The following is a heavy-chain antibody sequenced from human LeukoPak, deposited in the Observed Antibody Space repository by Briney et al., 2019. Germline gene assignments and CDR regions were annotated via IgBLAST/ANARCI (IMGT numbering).Heavy chain of an antibody. D-gene: IGHD4-11*01. CDR2: ISWNSGSI. CDR1: GFTFDDYA. V-gene: IGHV3-9*03. Sequence: GGSLRLSCAASGFTFDDYAMHWVRQAPGKGLEWVSGISWNSGSIGYADSVKGRFTISRDNAKNSLYLQMNSLRAEDLALYYCAKDVYSNRSSNYGGLDYWGQGTLVTVSS. CDR3: AKDVYSNRSSNYGGLDY. J-gene: IGHJ4*02.